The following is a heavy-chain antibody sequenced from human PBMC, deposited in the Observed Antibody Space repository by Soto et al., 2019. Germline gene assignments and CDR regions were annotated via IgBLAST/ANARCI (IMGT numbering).Heavy chain of an antibody. Sequence: SETLSLTCSVFGASVNSYYWSWIRQSPGRGLEWMGHIFNSGTIHYNPSLKSRVTMSVDSSKNQVSLKMNSVTAADTAIYYCGRDLLATASARWYFYYGLDVWGQGTAVTVS. D-gene: IGHD3-3*02. J-gene: IGHJ6*02. CDR2: IFNSGTI. CDR1: GASVNSYY. V-gene: IGHV4-59*02. CDR3: GRDLLATASARWYFYYGLDV.